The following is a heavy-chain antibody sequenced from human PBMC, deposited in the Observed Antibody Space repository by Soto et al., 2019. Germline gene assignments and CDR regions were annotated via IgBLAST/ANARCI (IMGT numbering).Heavy chain of an antibody. CDR3: AKGRASDCPGCTQDY. V-gene: IGHV3-23*01. Sequence: EVQLLESGGGLAQPGGSLRLSCAASAFTFSSYAMSWVRQAPGKGLEWVSAVSGSGDSTYYADSVKGRFTISRDNSKNKLYLKMNSQRAEDTAVYYCAKGRASDCPGCTQDYWGQGTLVTVSS. J-gene: IGHJ4*02. D-gene: IGHD2-21*02. CDR1: AFTFSSYA. CDR2: VSGSGDST.